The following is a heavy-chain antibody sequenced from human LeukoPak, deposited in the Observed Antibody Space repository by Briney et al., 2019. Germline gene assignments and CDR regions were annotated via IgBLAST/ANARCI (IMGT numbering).Heavy chain of an antibody. V-gene: IGHV3-48*03. J-gene: IGHJ4*02. D-gene: IGHD3-22*01. CDR2: ISSSGSTI. CDR1: GFTFSSYE. Sequence: GGSLRLSCAASGFTFSSYEMMWVRQAPGKGLEWVSYISSSGSTIYSADSVKGRFTISRDNPKNSLYLQMNSLRAEDTAVYYCTRDGDSSGYYSYFDYWGLGALVTVSS. CDR3: TRDGDSSGYYSYFDY.